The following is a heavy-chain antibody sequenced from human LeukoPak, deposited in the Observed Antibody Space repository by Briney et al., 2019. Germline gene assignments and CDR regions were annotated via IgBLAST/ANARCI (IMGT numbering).Heavy chain of an antibody. CDR1: GFTFSSYA. CDR3: AKDVLRFLEWLPIPPYDAFDI. J-gene: IGHJ3*02. Sequence: GGSLRLSCAASGFTFSSYAMSWVRQAPGKGLEWVSAISGSGGSTYYADSVKGRFTISRDNSKNTLYLQMNSLRAEDTAVYYCAKDVLRFLEWLPIPPYDAFDIWGQGTMVTVSS. CDR2: ISGSGGST. V-gene: IGHV3-23*01. D-gene: IGHD3-3*01.